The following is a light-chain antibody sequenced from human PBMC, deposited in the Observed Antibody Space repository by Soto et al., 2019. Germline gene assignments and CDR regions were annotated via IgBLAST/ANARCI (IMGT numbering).Light chain of an antibody. CDR1: QDIRDY. CDR2: EAS. CDR3: QQYEDIPYT. V-gene: IGKV1-33*01. Sequence: DILMTQSPSSLSASVGDRVTITCQASQDIRDYLNWYQQKPGMAPKLLIYEASNLETGVTSRFSGGASGTDYTLTLSSLQPEDIATYYCQQYEDIPYTFGQGTKLEI. J-gene: IGKJ2*01.